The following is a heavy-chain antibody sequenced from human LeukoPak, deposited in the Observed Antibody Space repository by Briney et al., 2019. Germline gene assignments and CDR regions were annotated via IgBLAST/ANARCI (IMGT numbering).Heavy chain of an antibody. V-gene: IGHV4-30-2*01. CDR2: IYHSGST. J-gene: IGHJ6*03. D-gene: IGHD2-2*01. CDR3: ARDSGYCSSTSCYENYYYMDV. CDR1: GGSISSGGYY. Sequence: PSQTLSLTCTVSGGSISSGGYYWSWIRQPPGKGLEWIGYIYHSGSTYYNPSLKSRVTISVDRSKNQFSLKLSSVTAADTAVYYCARDSGYCSSTSCYENYYYMDVWGKGTTVTVSS.